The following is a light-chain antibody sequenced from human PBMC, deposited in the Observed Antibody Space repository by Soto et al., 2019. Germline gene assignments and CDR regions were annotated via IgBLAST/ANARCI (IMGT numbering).Light chain of an antibody. CDR3: QQRSNWPPWT. V-gene: IGKV3D-20*02. CDR1: QTVGNN. Sequence: IVLTQSPGTLSLSPGERATLSCRASQTVGNNFLAWYQQRPGQAPRLLIYGGAYRATGIPDRFSGSGSGTAFTLTISSLEPEDFAVYYCQQRSNWPPWTFGQGTKVDIK. CDR2: GGA. J-gene: IGKJ1*01.